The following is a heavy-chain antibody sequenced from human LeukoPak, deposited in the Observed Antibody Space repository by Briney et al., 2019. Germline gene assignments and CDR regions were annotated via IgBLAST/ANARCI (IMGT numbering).Heavy chain of an antibody. D-gene: IGHD3-3*01. Sequence: PGGSLRLSCAPSGFTFTNYAMSWVRQAPGKGLEWVSSITGSGDSAYYADSVKGRFTISRDNSKNTLYLQMNSLRAEDTAVYYCAKDVSVRYYDFWSGYGMDVWGQGTTVTVSS. CDR2: ITGSGDSA. V-gene: IGHV3-23*01. CDR3: AKDVSVRYYDFWSGYGMDV. CDR1: GFTFTNYA. J-gene: IGHJ6*02.